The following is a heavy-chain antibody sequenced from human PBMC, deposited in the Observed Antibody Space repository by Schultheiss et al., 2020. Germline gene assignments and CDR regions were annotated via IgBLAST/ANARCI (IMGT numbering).Heavy chain of an antibody. J-gene: IGHJ3*02. D-gene: IGHD1-26*01. CDR1: GGSISSSSYY. Sequence: SETLSLTCTVSGGSISSSSYYWSWIRQPPGKGLEWIGEIYHSGSTYYNPSLKSRVTISVDTSKNQFSLKLSSVTAADTAVYYCARSPTKRLGSYYGFGAFDIWGQGTMVTVSS. V-gene: IGHV4-39*07. CDR2: IYHSGST. CDR3: ARSPTKRLGSYYGFGAFDI.